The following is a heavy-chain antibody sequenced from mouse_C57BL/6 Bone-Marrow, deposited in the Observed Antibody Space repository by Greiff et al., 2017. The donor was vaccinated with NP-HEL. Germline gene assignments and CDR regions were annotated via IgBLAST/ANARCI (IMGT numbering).Heavy chain of an antibody. CDR3: TTDNYGSSSWYFDV. CDR1: GFNIKDDY. Sequence: EVQLQQSGAELVRPGASVKLSCTASGFNIKDDYMHWVKQRPEQGLEWIGWIDPENGDTEYASKFQGKATITADTSSNTAYLQLSSLTSEDTAVYYCTTDNYGSSSWYFDVWGTGTTVTVSS. V-gene: IGHV14-4*01. D-gene: IGHD1-1*01. CDR2: IDPENGDT. J-gene: IGHJ1*03.